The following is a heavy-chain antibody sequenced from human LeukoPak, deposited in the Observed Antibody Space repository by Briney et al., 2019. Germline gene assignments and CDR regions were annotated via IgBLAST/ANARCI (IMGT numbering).Heavy chain of an antibody. CDR3: AREYYGDYGPGAFDI. V-gene: IGHV3-33*01. J-gene: IGHJ3*02. D-gene: IGHD4-17*01. Sequence: AGGSLRLSCAASGFTFSSYGMHWVRQAPGKGLEWVAVIWYDGSNKYYADSVKGRFTISRDNSKNTLYLQMNSLRAEDTAVYYCAREYYGDYGPGAFDIWGQGTMVTVSS. CDR1: GFTFSSYG. CDR2: IWYDGSNK.